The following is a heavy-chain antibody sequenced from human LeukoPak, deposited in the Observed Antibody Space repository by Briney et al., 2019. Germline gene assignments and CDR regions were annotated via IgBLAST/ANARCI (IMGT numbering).Heavy chain of an antibody. CDR1: GFTFSSYA. CDR3: ARETPSRYFDY. D-gene: IGHD4-23*01. CDR2: ISYDGSNK. J-gene: IGHJ4*02. Sequence: GRSLRLSCAASGFTFSSYAMHWVRQAPGKGLEWVAVISYDGSNKYYADSVKGRFTISRDNSKNTLYLQMNSLRAEDTAVYYCARETPSRYFDYWGQGALVTVSS. V-gene: IGHV3-30-3*01.